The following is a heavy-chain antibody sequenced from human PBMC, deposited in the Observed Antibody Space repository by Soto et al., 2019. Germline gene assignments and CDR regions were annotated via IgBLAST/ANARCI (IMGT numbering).Heavy chain of an antibody. CDR2: INPNSGAT. V-gene: IGHV1-2*02. CDR1: GYMFTFYY. D-gene: IGHD3-3*01. J-gene: IGHJ4*02. CDR3: ARSPSRTIFGVNIIWTLDF. Sequence: GASVKVSCKASGYMFTFYYIHWVRQAPGQGLEWMGWINPNSGATNYAQKFQGRVTMTRDTSISSAYMELSRLRSDDTAVYYCARSPSRTIFGVNIIWTLDFWGQGTMVTVYS.